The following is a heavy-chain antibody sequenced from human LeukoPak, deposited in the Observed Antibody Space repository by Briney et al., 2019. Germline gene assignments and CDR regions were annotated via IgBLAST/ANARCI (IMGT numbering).Heavy chain of an antibody. CDR3: AREAVVVTDDAFDI. J-gene: IGHJ3*02. CDR2: IYYSGST. CDR1: GGSISSGGYY. V-gene: IGHV4-31*03. D-gene: IGHD2-15*01. Sequence: SQTLSLTCTVSGGSISSGGYYWSWIRQHPGKGLEWIGYIYYSGSTYYNPSLKSRVTISVDTSKNQFSLKLSSVTAADTAVYYCAREAVVVTDDAFDIWGQGTMVTASS.